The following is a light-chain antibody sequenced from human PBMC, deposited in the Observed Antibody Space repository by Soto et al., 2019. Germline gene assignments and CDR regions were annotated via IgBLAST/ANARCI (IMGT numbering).Light chain of an antibody. V-gene: IGKV3-15*01. CDR2: GAS. J-gene: IGKJ5*01. CDR3: QQRSNWPPEIT. CDR1: QSVSSR. Sequence: EIVITQSKATLSVSPGERVTLSCRASQSVSSRLAWYHQKPGQSPRLLIYGASTRATGIPARFSGSGSGTEFTLTISSLQSEDFAVYYCQQRSNWPPEITFGQGTRLEI.